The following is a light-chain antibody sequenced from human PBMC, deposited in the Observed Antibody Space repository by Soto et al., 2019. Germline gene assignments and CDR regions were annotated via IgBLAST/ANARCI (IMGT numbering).Light chain of an antibody. J-gene: IGKJ5*01. Sequence: EIVLTQSPATLSLSPGERATLSCRASQSVSSYLAWYQQKPGQXXRLLIYDASNSANGSPARFSGSGSGTDFTLTISSLEPDDFAVYYCQQPSNCFGQGTRLEIK. V-gene: IGKV3-11*01. CDR1: QSVSSY. CDR3: QQPSNC. CDR2: DAS.